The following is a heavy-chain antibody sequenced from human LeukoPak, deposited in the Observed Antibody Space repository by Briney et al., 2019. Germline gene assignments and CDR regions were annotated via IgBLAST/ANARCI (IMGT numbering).Heavy chain of an antibody. D-gene: IGHD6-13*01. CDR1: GGSISSSY. CDR2: MFTSGGT. J-gene: IGHJ5*02. Sequence: PSETLSLTCTVSGGSISSSYWSWIRQPPGKGLEWIGYMFTSGGTNYNPSLKSRVAISVDTPAKQVSLRLTSVTAADTAVYYCARGAALSWFDPWGQGALVTVSS. V-gene: IGHV4-4*09. CDR3: ARGAALSWFDP.